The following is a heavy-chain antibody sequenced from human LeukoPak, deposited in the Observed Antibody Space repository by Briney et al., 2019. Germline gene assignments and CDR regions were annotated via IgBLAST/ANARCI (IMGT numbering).Heavy chain of an antibody. J-gene: IGHJ4*02. CDR2: INAGNGNT. CDR1: GYTFTSYA. V-gene: IGHV1-3*01. Sequence: GASVKVSCKASGYTFTSYAMHWVRQAPGHRLEWMGWINAGNGNTKYSQKFQGRVTITGDTSASTAYMELSSLRSEDTAVYYCARDGTYYDFWSGYYYDYWGQGTLVTVSS. CDR3: ARDGTYYDFWSGYYYDY. D-gene: IGHD3-3*01.